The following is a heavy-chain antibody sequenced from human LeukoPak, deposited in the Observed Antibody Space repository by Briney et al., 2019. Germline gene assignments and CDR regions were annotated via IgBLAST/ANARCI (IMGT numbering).Heavy chain of an antibody. J-gene: IGHJ4*02. D-gene: IGHD3-3*01. CDR1: GGSFSGYY. CDR2: INHSGST. V-gene: IGHV4-34*01. Sequence: SETLSLTCAVYGGSFSGYYWSWLRQPPGKGLEWIGEINHSGSTNYNPSLKSRVTISVDTSKNQFSLKLSSVTAADTAVYYCTRSSSGVVIIFYFDYWGQGTLVTVSS. CDR3: TRSSSGVVIIFYFDY.